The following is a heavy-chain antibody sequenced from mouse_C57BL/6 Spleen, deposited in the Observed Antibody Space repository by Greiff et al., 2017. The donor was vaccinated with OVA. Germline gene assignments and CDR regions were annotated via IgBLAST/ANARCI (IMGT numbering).Heavy chain of an antibody. Sequence: VQLQQPGPELVKPGASVKIPCKASGYTFTVYNMDWVKQSHGKSLEWIGDINPNNGGTIYNQKFKSKATLTVDKSSSTAYMELRSLTSEDTAVYYCARREYDCPFDYWGQGTTLTVSA. CDR3: ARREYDCPFDY. J-gene: IGHJ2*01. V-gene: IGHV1-18*01. D-gene: IGHD2-4*01. CDR2: INPNNGGT. CDR1: GYTFTVYN.